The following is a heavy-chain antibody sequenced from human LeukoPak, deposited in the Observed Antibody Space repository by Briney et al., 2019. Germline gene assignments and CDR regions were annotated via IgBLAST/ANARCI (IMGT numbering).Heavy chain of an antibody. CDR1: GFTFSSYA. CDR2: ISSNGGST. CDR3: VKLVSAVTYYFDY. V-gene: IGHV3-64D*09. J-gene: IGHJ4*02. D-gene: IGHD4-11*01. Sequence: GRSLRLSCSASGFTFSSYAMHWVRQAPGKGLEYVSAISSNGGSTYYADSVKGRFTISRDNSKNTLYLQMSSLRAEDTAVYYCVKLVSAVTYYFDYWGQGTLVTVSS.